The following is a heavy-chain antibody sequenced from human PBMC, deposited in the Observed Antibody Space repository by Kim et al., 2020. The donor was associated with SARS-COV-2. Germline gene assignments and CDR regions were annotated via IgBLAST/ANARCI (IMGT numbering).Heavy chain of an antibody. D-gene: IGHD7-27*01. V-gene: IGHV3-53*01. Sequence: YCADSAKGLFTISRDNSKNTLYLQMNSLRAEDTAVYYCAREGVLTGFFDYWGQGTLVTVSS. CDR3: AREGVLTGFFDY. J-gene: IGHJ4*02.